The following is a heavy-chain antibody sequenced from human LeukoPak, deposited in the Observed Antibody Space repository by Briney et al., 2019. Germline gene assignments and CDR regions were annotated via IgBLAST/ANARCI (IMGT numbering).Heavy chain of an antibody. J-gene: IGHJ3*02. CDR2: INPSGGST. CDR1: GYTFTSYY. Sequence: GASVKVSCEASGYTFTSYYMHWVRQAPGQGLEWMGIINPSGGSTSYAQKFQGRVTMTRDTSTSTVYMELSSLRSEDTAVYYCARDSQYCSGGSCYVPNAFDIWGQGTMVTVSS. V-gene: IGHV1-46*01. CDR3: ARDSQYCSGGSCYVPNAFDI. D-gene: IGHD2-15*01.